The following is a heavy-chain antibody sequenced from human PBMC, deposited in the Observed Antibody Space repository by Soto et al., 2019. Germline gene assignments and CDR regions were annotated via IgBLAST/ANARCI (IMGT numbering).Heavy chain of an antibody. D-gene: IGHD7-27*01. V-gene: IGHV3-23*01. J-gene: IGHJ6*03. CDR3: AKGDPGLGRGDYYYYYMDV. CDR1: GFTFSSYA. CDR2: ISGSGGST. Sequence: GGSLRLSCAASGFTFSSYAMSWVRQAPGKGLEWVSAISGSGGSTYYADSVKGRFTISRDNSKNTLYLQMNSLRAEDTAVYYCAKGDPGLGRGDYYYYYMDVWGKGTTVTVSS.